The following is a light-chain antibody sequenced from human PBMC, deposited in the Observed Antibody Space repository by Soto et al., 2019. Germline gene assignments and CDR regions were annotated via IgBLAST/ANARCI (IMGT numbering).Light chain of an antibody. V-gene: IGKV3-20*01. Sequence: EIVLTQSPGTLSLSPGERATLSCRASQSVSSNYLVWYQQKPGPAPRPLIYGASTRATGIPDRFSGSGSGTDFTLTISRLEPEDFAVYYCQQYAGSSYTFGQGTKLEIK. CDR2: GAS. CDR3: QQYAGSSYT. J-gene: IGKJ2*01. CDR1: QSVSSNY.